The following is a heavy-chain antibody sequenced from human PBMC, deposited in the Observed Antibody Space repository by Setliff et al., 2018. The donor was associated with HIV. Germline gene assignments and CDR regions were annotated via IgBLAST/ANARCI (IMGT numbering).Heavy chain of an antibody. D-gene: IGHD4-17*01. CDR1: GDPMSSTSYY. CDR2: IYYSGST. Sequence: PSETLSLTCTVSGDPMSSTSYYWGWIRQSPGKGLEWNGSIYYSGSTQYNPSLKSRVTISVDTSKNQFSLKLSSVTAADTAVYYCARDGPQTYGDYERYYFDYWGQGTLVTVSS. CDR3: ARDGPQTYGDYERYYFDY. J-gene: IGHJ4*02. V-gene: IGHV4-39*07.